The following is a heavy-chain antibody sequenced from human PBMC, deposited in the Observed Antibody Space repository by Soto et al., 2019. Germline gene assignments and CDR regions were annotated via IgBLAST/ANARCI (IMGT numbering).Heavy chain of an antibody. CDR1: GFTFSTYH. J-gene: IGHJ6*02. D-gene: IGHD4-17*01. CDR2: IHSGGSRI. V-gene: IGHV3-48*03. Sequence: EVQLVESGGGLVQPGGSLILSCAASGFTFSTYHMNWVRQAPGKGLEWVSYIHSGGSRIYYADSVKGRFTISRDNAKNALYLQMNSLRAEDTAVYYCARDGSTVTTNYHYAMRVRRQGTTVTVSS. CDR3: ARDGSTVTTNYHYAMRV.